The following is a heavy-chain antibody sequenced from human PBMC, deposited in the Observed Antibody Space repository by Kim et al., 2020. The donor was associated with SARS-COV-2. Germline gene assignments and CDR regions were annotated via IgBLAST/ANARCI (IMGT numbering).Heavy chain of an antibody. Sequence: YSDSVKCRCTISRDNAKHSLYLQMISLRAEETAVDYCARAQGVVRGCSDYWRQGTLVTVSS. J-gene: IGHJ4*02. D-gene: IGHD3-10*01. CDR3: ARAQGVVRGCSDY. V-gene: IGHV3-21*01.